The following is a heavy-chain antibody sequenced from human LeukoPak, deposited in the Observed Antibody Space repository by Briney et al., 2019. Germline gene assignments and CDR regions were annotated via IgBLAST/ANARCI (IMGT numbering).Heavy chain of an antibody. D-gene: IGHD3-9*01. CDR3: ARDAPGRIFHGYGMDV. J-gene: IGHJ6*02. V-gene: IGHV3-7*01. CDR2: IKQDGSEK. Sequence: GSLRLSCAASGFTFSSYWMSWVRQAPGKGLEWVANIKQDGSEKYYVDSVKGRFTISRDNAKNSLYLQVNSLRAEDTAVYYCARDAPGRIFHGYGMDVWGQGTTVTVSS. CDR1: GFTFSSYW.